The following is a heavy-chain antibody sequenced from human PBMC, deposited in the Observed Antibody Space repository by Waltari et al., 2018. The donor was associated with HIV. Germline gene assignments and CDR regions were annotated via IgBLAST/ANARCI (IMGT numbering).Heavy chain of an antibody. D-gene: IGHD3-9*01. J-gene: IGHJ4*02. V-gene: IGHV3-21*06. CDR1: GFAFSGYN. CDR3: ARVLSNYYLDY. CDR2: ITASSSYT. Sequence: EVQLVESGGGLVKPGGSLRLSCAASGFAFSGYNMNWIRQAPGKGLKWVSSITASSSYTYYAESVKCRFTISRDNAKNSVYLQMNSLRAEDTSLYYCARVLSNYYLDYWGQGALVTVSS.